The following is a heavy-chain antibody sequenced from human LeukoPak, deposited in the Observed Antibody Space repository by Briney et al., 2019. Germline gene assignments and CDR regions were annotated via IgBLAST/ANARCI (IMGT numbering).Heavy chain of an antibody. CDR1: GYSFTSHY. CDR3: ARKVVVVVASWNWFDP. V-gene: IGHV1-2*02. Sequence: ASVKVSCKASGYSFTSHYMHWVRQAPGQGLEWMGWINPNSGGTNYAQKLQGRVTMTRDTSISTAYMELSRLRSDDTAVYYCARKVVVVVASWNWFDPWGQGTLVTVSS. CDR2: INPNSGGT. D-gene: IGHD2-15*01. J-gene: IGHJ5*02.